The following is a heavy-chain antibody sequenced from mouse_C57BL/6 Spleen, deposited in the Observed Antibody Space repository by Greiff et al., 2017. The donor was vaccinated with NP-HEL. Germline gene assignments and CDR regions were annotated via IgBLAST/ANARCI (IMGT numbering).Heavy chain of an antibody. CDR1: GYAFSSSW. Sequence: VQLQQSGPELVKPGASVKISCKASGYAFSSSWMNWVKQRPGKGLEWIGRIYPGDGDTNYNGKFTGKATLTADKSSSTAYMQPSSLTSEDSEVYFCARSGIYYDYDEGFAYWGQGTLVTVSA. D-gene: IGHD2-4*01. CDR2: IYPGDGDT. CDR3: ARSGIYYDYDEGFAY. V-gene: IGHV1-82*01. J-gene: IGHJ3*01.